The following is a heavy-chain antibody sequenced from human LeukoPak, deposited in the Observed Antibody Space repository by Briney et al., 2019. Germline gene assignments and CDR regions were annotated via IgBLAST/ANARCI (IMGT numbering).Heavy chain of an antibody. J-gene: IGHJ4*02. CDR2: IYSGGST. CDR1: GFTFSSYA. V-gene: IGHV3-66*01. Sequence: GGSLRLSCAASGFTFSSYAMTWVRQAPGKGLEWVSVIYSGGSTYYADSVKGRFTVSRDNSKNTLYLQMNSLRADDAAIYYCARGRVDYWGQGTLVTVSS. CDR3: ARGRVDY.